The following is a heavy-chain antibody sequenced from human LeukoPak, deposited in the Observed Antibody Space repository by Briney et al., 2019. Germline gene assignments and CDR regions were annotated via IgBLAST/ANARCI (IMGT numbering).Heavy chain of an antibody. D-gene: IGHD1-1*01. J-gene: IGHJ6*03. CDR3: AKKAGNYYYYYYMDV. CDR2: ISGTGGST. V-gene: IGHV3-23*01. Sequence: QTGGSLRLSCAASGFTFSSYAMSWVRQAPGKGLEWVSAISGTGGSTYYADSVKGRSTISRDNSKNTLYLQMNSLRAEDTAVYNCAKKAGNYYYYYYMDVWGKGTTVTVSS. CDR1: GFTFSSYA.